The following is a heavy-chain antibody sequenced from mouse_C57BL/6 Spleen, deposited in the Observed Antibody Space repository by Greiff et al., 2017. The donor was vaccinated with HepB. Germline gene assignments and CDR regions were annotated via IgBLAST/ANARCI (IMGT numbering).Heavy chain of an antibody. Sequence: EVQLQQSGPELVKPGASVKIPCKASGYTFTDYNMDWVKQSHGKSLEWIGDINPNNGGNIYNQKFKGKATLTVDKSSSTAYMELRSLTSEDTAVYYCARGRFEYDGGFAYWGQGTLVTVSA. J-gene: IGHJ3*01. CDR3: ARGRFEYDGGFAY. V-gene: IGHV1-18*01. CDR1: GYTFTDYN. D-gene: IGHD2-4*01. CDR2: INPNNGGN.